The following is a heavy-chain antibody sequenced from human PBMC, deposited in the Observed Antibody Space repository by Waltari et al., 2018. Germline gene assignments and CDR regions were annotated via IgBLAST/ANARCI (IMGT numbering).Heavy chain of an antibody. CDR2: INSGAGLT. CDR1: GFTFSSYW. J-gene: IGHJ4*02. V-gene: IGHV3-74*01. Sequence: EVQLVESGGGLVQPGGSLRLSCAASGFTFSSYWMHWVRQAPGKGLVWVSRINSGAGLTTYADSVKGRFTISRDNAKNTLYLQMNTLRAEDTAMYYCAGGIGDYWGQGTLVTVSS. CDR3: AGGIGDY. D-gene: IGHD2-15*01.